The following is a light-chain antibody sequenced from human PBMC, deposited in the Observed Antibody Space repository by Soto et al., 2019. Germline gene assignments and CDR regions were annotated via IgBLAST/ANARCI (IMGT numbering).Light chain of an antibody. CDR2: DAS. CDR1: QSVSSSY. CDR3: QQYDGSSIT. Sequence: EIVLTQSPGTLSLSPGERATLSCRASQSVSSSYLAWYQQRPGQAPRLLIYDASSRATGVPDRFSGSGSGTDFTLTISRLEPEDFAVYSCQQYDGSSITFGQGTRLEIK. J-gene: IGKJ5*01. V-gene: IGKV3-20*01.